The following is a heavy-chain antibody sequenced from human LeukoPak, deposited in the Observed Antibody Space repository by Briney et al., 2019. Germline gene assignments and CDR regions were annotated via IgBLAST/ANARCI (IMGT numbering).Heavy chain of an antibody. Sequence: PSETLSLTCSVSGGSIRNYYWSWIRQPPGKGLQWIGYIYYSGSTNYNPSLKSRVTISVDKSKNQFSLDLTSVNAADTAVYYCARGLRGAMGYFDLWGRGTLLTVSS. J-gene: IGHJ2*01. CDR3: ARGLRGAMGYFDL. V-gene: IGHV4-59*08. CDR2: IYYSGST. D-gene: IGHD3-10*01. CDR1: GGSIRNYY.